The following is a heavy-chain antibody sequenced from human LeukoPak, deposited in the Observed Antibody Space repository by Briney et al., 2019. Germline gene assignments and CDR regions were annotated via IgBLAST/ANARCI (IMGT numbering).Heavy chain of an antibody. V-gene: IGHV3-53*01. Sequence: GGSLRLSCAASDFTVGSNYMTWIRQAPGKGLEWVSVIYSGGKTFYADSVKGRFTISRDDSKNTLYLQMNSLRAEDTAIYYCARDGDDTTNWWGQGTLVTVSS. CDR1: DFTVGSNY. CDR2: IYSGGKT. J-gene: IGHJ4*02. CDR3: ARDGDDTTNW. D-gene: IGHD2-8*01.